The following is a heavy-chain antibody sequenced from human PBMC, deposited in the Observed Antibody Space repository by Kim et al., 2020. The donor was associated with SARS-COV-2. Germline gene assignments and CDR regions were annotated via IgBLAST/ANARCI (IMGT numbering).Heavy chain of an antibody. Sequence: SETLSLTCTVSGGSIRSTNHYWGWIRQPPGKGLEWIGNILYTGSTYYNPSLKSRVTISVDMSKNKFSLKLSSVTAADTAVYYCAVLGIYYDRDPWGQGTLVTVSS. CDR3: AVLGIYYDRDP. J-gene: IGHJ5*02. CDR2: ILYTGST. V-gene: IGHV4-39*01. D-gene: IGHD3-22*01. CDR1: GGSIRSTNHY.